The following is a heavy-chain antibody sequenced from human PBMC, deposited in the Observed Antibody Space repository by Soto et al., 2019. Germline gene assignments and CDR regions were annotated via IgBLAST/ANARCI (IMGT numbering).Heavy chain of an antibody. CDR2: ISSNGGST. CDR1: GFTFGSYA. CDR3: VKDIVVVPAAVSPYYNDMDA. J-gene: IGHJ6*02. D-gene: IGHD2-2*01. V-gene: IGHV3-64D*06. Sequence: PGGSLRLSCSASGFTFGSYAMHWVRQAPGKGLEYVSAISSNGGSTYYADSVKGRFTISRDNSKNTLYLQMSSLRAEDTAVYYCVKDIVVVPAAVSPYYNDMDAWRHAPTVSV.